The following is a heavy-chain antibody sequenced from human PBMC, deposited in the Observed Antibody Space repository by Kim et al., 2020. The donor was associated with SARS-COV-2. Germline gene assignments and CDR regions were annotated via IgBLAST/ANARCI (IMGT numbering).Heavy chain of an antibody. CDR2: ISYDGSNK. Sequence: GGSLRLSCAASGFTFSSYAMHWVRQAPGKGLEWVAVISYDGSNKYYADSVKGRFTISRDNSKNTLYLQMNSLRAEDTAVYYCASITDIVVVPTATRFEPCGHRALFTV. J-gene: IGHJ5*02. CDR3: ASITDIVVVPTATRFEP. V-gene: IGHV3-30-3*01. CDR1: GFTFSSYA. D-gene: IGHD2-2*01.